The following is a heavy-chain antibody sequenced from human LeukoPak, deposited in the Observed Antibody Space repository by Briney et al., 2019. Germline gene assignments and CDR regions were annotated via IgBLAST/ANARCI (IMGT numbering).Heavy chain of an antibody. CDR2: IYHSGST. D-gene: IGHD3-3*01. Sequence: PSETLSLTCTVSGGSISSSSYYWGWIRQPPGKGLEWIGYIYHSGSTYYNPSLRSRVTISVDRSKNQFSLKLSSVTAADTAVYYCARGIRYYDFWSGYSDYWGQGTLVTVSS. CDR3: ARGIRYYDFWSGYSDY. J-gene: IGHJ4*02. V-gene: IGHV4-30-2*01. CDR1: GGSISSSSYY.